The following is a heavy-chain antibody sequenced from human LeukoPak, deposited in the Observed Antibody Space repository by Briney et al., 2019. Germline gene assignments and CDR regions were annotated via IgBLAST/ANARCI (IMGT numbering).Heavy chain of an antibody. J-gene: IGHJ4*02. CDR3: ARGRPSWLRYPLGY. Sequence: APVKVSCKASGYTFTSYDINWVRQATGQGLEWMGWMNPNSGNTGYAQKFQGRVTMTRNTSISTAYMELSSLRSEDTAVYYCARGRPSWLRYPLGYWGQGTLVTVSS. V-gene: IGHV1-8*01. CDR1: GYTFTSYD. D-gene: IGHD5-12*01. CDR2: MNPNSGNT.